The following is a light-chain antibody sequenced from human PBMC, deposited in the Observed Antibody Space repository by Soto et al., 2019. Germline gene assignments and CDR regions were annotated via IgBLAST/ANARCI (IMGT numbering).Light chain of an antibody. Sequence: QSALTQPRSVSGSPGHSVTISCTGTSSDVGGYSYVSWYQQHPGKAPKLMISDVSKRPSGVPDRFSGSKFGNTASLTISGLQAEDEADYYCCSYAGAFTYVFGSGTKPTVL. CDR2: DVS. CDR1: SSDVGGYSY. J-gene: IGLJ1*01. CDR3: CSYAGAFTYV. V-gene: IGLV2-11*01.